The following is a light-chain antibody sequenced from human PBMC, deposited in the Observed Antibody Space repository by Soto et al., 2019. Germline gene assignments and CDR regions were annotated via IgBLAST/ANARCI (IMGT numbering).Light chain of an antibody. J-gene: IGLJ1*01. CDR1: SSDIGGYTY. Sequence: QSALTQPRSVSGSPGQSVTISCTGTSSDIGGYTYVSWYQQHPGKAPKVIIYDVSERPSGVPDRFSGSKSGNTASLTISGLQPEDEAVYYSCSFARPQSFEVFGDGTMVTVL. V-gene: IGLV2-11*01. CDR2: DVS. CDR3: CSFARPQSFEV.